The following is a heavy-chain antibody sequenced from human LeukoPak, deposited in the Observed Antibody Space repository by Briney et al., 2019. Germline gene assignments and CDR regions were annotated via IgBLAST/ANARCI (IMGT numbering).Heavy chain of an antibody. J-gene: IGHJ4*02. CDR3: ARLASSGWSHCDY. D-gene: IGHD6-19*01. V-gene: IGHV4-39*07. CDR1: GGSISSSSYY. Sequence: SETLSLTCTVSGGSISSSSYYWGWIRQPPGKGLEWIGTIYYSGSTYYNPSLKSRVTISVDTSKNQFSLKTNSVTAADTAVYYCARLASSGWSHCDYWGQGTLVTVSS. CDR2: IYYSGST.